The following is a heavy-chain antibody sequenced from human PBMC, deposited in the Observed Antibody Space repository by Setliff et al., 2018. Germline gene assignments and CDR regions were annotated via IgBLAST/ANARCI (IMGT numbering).Heavy chain of an antibody. Sequence: SETLSLTCTVSGGAIKSFYWSWIRQAPGKGLEWVGYIAYNGVTDYNPSLKGRVTISFDTPNNAVSLNLNSVTAADTAVYYCARDRTAYSYGLDVWGQGTTVTVSS. CDR1: GGAIKSFY. V-gene: IGHV4-59*01. CDR3: ARDRTAYSYGLDV. D-gene: IGHD5-18*01. J-gene: IGHJ6*02. CDR2: IAYNGVT.